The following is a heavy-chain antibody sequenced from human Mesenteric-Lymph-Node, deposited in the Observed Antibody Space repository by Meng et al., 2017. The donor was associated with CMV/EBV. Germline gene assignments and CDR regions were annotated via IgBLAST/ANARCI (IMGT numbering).Heavy chain of an antibody. V-gene: IGHV1-2*02. CDR1: DYY. CDR3: ARGSRVRLAASGPYNWFDP. CDR2: INPTSGGT. D-gene: IGHD6-13*01. Sequence: DYYVHWVRQAPGHGLEWMGWINPTSGGTHFAQKFQGRVTMTRDTSISTAYMDLNRLRSDDMALYYCARGSRVRLAASGPYNWFDPWGQGTRSPSPQ. J-gene: IGHJ5*02.